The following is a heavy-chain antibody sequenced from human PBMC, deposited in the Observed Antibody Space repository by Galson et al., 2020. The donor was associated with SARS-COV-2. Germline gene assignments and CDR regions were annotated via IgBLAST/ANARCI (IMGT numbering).Heavy chain of an antibody. CDR1: GFTFNNAW. D-gene: IGHD3-22*01. CDR3: TTVTYYYDSSAYPIDAFDI. CDR2: LKSKTDGGTT. J-gene: IGHJ3*02. Sequence: TGGSLRLSCAASGFTFNNAWMSWVRQAPGKGLEWVGRLKSKTDGGTTDYAAPVKGRFTISRDDSKNTLYLQMNSLKTEDTAVYYCTTVTYYYDSSAYPIDAFDIWGEGTMVTVSS. V-gene: IGHV3-15*01.